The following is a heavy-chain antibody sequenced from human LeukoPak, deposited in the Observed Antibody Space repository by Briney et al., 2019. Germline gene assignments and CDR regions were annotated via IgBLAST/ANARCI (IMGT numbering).Heavy chain of an antibody. V-gene: IGHV1-46*01. CDR2: INPSGGST. J-gene: IGHJ4*02. Sequence: ASVKVSCKASGYTFTSYDINWVRQATGQGLEWIGIINPSGGSTSYAQKFQGRVAMTRDTSTSTVYMELSSLRSEDTAVYYCARGLFGRYCSGGSCYPSGFDYWGQGTLVTVSS. D-gene: IGHD2-15*01. CDR3: ARGLFGRYCSGGSCYPSGFDY. CDR1: GYTFTSYD.